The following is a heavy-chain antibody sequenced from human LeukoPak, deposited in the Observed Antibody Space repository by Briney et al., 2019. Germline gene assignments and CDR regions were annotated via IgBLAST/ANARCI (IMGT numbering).Heavy chain of an antibody. D-gene: IGHD3-10*01. Sequence: SVKVSCKASGGTFSSYAISWVRQAPGQGLEWMGGIIPIFGTANYAQKFQGRVTITTDESTSTAYMELSSLRSEDTAVYYCARLGRSGEWFGDPWDAFDIWGQGTMVTVSS. V-gene: IGHV1-69*05. J-gene: IGHJ3*02. CDR3: ARLGRSGEWFGDPWDAFDI. CDR1: GGTFSSYA. CDR2: IIPIFGTA.